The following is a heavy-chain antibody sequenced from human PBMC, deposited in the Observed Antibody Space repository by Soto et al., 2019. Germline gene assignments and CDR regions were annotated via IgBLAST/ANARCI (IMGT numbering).Heavy chain of an antibody. V-gene: IGHV4-59*08. CDR3: ARHGLDTAMVNHFDY. D-gene: IGHD5-18*01. CDR2: IYYSGST. J-gene: IGHJ4*02. CDR1: GGSISSYY. Sequence: TLSLTCTVSGGSISSYYWSWIRQPPGKGLEWIGYIYYSGSTNYNPSLKSRVTISVDTSKNQFSLKLSSVTAADTAVYYCARHGLDTAMVNHFDYWGQGTLVTV.